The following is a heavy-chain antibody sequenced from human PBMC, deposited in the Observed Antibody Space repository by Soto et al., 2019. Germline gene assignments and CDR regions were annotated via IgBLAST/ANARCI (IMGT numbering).Heavy chain of an antibody. D-gene: IGHD3-10*01. CDR2: INHSGST. J-gene: IGHJ4*02. CDR1: GGSFSGYY. V-gene: IGHV4-34*01. CDR3: ARGDQIPVTMVRGVRWYYFDY. Sequence: QVQLQQWGAGLLKPSETLSLTCAVYGGSFSGYYWSWIRQPPGKGLEWIGEINHSGSTNYNPSLKSRVTISVDTSKNQFSLKLSSVTAADTAVYYCARGDQIPVTMVRGVRWYYFDYWGQGTLVTVSS.